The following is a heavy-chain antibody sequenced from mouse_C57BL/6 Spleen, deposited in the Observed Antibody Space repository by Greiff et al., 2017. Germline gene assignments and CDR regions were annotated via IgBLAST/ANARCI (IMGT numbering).Heavy chain of an antibody. J-gene: IGHJ2*01. Sequence: QVHVKQSGPELVKPGASVKISCKASGYTFTDYYINWVKQRPGQGLEWIGWIYPGSGNTKYNEKFKGKATWTVDTSSSTAYMQLSSLTSEDSAVYFCARCYYGSSYYFDYWGQGTTLTVSS. CDR3: ARCYYGSSYYFDY. V-gene: IGHV1-84*01. CDR1: GYTFTDYY. CDR2: IYPGSGNT. D-gene: IGHD1-1*01.